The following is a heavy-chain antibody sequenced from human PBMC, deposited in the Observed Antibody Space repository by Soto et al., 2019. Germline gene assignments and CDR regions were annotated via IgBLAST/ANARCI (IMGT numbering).Heavy chain of an antibody. CDR3: AHRVLRTVFGLVTTTAIYFDF. CDR2: IYWDDDK. Sequence: QITLNESGPTQVKPRQTLTLTCTFSGFSLTTSGVGVGWIRQSPRKPPEWLALIYWDDDKRYSPSLKSRITITKDTSKNQVVLTMADLDPADTATYYCAHRVLRTVFGLVTTTAIYFDFWGQGTPVAVSS. V-gene: IGHV2-5*02. CDR1: GFSLTTSGVG. D-gene: IGHD3-3*01. J-gene: IGHJ4*02.